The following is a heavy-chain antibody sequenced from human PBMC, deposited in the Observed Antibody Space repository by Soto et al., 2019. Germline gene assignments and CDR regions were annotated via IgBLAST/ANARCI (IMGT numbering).Heavy chain of an antibody. CDR1: GFTFSSYA. CDR3: AKDRAYPRDYFHY. J-gene: IGHJ4*02. V-gene: IGHV3-23*01. Sequence: EVQLLGSGGGLVQPGGSLRLSCATSGFTFSSYAMSWVRQAPGKGLEWVSAISVNGLGIYYADSVRGRFTISRDNSKNTVFLHMDSLRAEDTAVYYCAKDRAYPRDYFHYWGQGTLVTVSS. CDR2: ISVNGLGI.